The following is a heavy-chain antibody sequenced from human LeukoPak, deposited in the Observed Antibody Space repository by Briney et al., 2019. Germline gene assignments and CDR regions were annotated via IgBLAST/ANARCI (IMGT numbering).Heavy chain of an antibody. CDR3: ASPGGSGLRAFDI. Sequence: SETLCLTCTASGGSISSYYWSWIRQPAGKGLEWIGRIYTSGSTNYNPSLKSRVTMSVDTSKNQFSLKLSSVTAADTAVYYCASPGGSGLRAFDIWGQGTTVSVSS. V-gene: IGHV4-4*07. CDR1: GGSISSYY. D-gene: IGHD3-10*01. J-gene: IGHJ3*02. CDR2: IYTSGST.